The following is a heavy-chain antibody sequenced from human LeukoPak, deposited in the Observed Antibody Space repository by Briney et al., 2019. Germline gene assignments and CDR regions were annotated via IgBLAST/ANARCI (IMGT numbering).Heavy chain of an antibody. CDR3: ARAPGGDYVDY. Sequence: GGSLRLSCAASGFTFSSDWMHWVRQAPGKGRVWVSRINSDGSSTSYADSVKGRFTISRDNAKNTLYLQMNSLRAEDTAVYYCARAPGGDYVDYWGQGTLVTVSS. D-gene: IGHD3-16*01. V-gene: IGHV3-74*01. CDR2: INSDGSST. CDR1: GFTFSSDW. J-gene: IGHJ4*02.